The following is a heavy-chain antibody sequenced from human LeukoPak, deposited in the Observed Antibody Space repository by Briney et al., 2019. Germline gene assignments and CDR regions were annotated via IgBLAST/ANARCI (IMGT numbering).Heavy chain of an antibody. J-gene: IGHJ4*02. CDR3: ARRAGDYSHPYDY. D-gene: IGHD3-22*01. CDR1: GFTFSTYS. Sequence: PGGSLRLSCAASGFTFSTYSMHWVRQAPGKGLEWVSSISSSSSYIYYADSVKGRFTISRDNAKNSLYLQMNSLRAEDTAMYYCARRAGDYSHPYDYWGQGTLVTVSS. CDR2: ISSSSSYI. V-gene: IGHV3-21*04.